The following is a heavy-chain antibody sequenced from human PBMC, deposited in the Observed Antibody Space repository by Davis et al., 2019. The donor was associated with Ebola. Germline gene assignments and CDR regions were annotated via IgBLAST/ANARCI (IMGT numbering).Heavy chain of an antibody. CDR1: GYTFTSYD. CDR2: MNPNSGNT. V-gene: IGHV1-8*01. J-gene: IGHJ5*02. CDR3: ARGPDLGYCSSTSCYAQVGWFDP. D-gene: IGHD2-2*01. Sequence: AASVKVSCKASGYTFTSYDINWVRQATGQGLEWMGWMNPNSGNTGYAQKFQGRVTMTRNTSISTAYMELSSLRSEDTAVYYCARGPDLGYCSSTSCYAQVGWFDPWGQGTLVTVSS.